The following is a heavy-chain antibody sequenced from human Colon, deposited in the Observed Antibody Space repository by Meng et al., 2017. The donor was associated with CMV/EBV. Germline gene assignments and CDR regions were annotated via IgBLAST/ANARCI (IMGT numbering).Heavy chain of an antibody. D-gene: IGHD6-19*01. J-gene: IGHJ5*02. Sequence: VALVQSGAEVKKPGASGKVTCKASGYTFTGYYLDWVRQAPGQGLEWMGWINPNSGGTNYKEKFQGRVTMTRDTSISTAYMELSGLTSDDTAVYYCARDFNSLAVSAANWFDPWGQGTLVTVSS. CDR3: ARDFNSLAVSAANWFDP. V-gene: IGHV1-2*02. CDR1: GYTFTGYY. CDR2: INPNSGGT.